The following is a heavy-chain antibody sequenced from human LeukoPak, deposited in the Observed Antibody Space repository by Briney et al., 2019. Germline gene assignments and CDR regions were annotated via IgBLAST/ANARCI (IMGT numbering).Heavy chain of an antibody. J-gene: IGHJ5*02. CDR1: GASIRDDY. Sequence: SETLSLTCSVSGASIRDDYWSWIRQSPGKGLEWIGFMYDSGSTDYNPSLKSRVTISVDTSKNQFSLRLTSMTAADTAVYYCARSPPRGAWFDPWGQGKQVIVSS. D-gene: IGHD4/OR15-4a*01. V-gene: IGHV4-4*09. CDR3: ARSPPRGAWFDP. CDR2: MYDSGST.